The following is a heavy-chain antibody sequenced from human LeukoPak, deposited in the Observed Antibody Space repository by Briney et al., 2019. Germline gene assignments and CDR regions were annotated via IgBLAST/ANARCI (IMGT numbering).Heavy chain of an antibody. CDR2: IKQDGSEK. Sequence: GGSLRLSCAASGFTFSSYWMSWVRQAPGKGLEWVANIKQDGSEKYYVDSVKGRFTISRDNAKNSLYLQMNSLRAEDTAVYYCTADPPGDWQVLDYWGQGTLVAVSS. V-gene: IGHV3-7*03. J-gene: IGHJ4*02. CDR3: TADPPGDWQVLDY. CDR1: GFTFSSYW. D-gene: IGHD3/OR15-3a*01.